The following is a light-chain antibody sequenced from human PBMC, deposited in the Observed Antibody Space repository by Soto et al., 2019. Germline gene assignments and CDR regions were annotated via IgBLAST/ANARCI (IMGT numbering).Light chain of an antibody. CDR3: GGWDDSLSGPV. CDR1: SSNIGSNY. J-gene: IGLJ2*01. Sequence: QSVLTQPPSASGTPGQRVIISCSGSSSNIGSNYVYWYQQLPGTAPKLLIYNSNQRPSGVPDRFSGSRSGTSASLAISGLRSEDEADYYCGGWDDSLSGPVFGGGTQLTVL. V-gene: IGLV1-47*02. CDR2: NSN.